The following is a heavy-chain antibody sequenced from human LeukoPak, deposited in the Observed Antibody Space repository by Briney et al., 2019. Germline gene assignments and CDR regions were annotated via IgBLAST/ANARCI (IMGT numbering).Heavy chain of an antibody. CDR2: TYYRSKWYF. CDR1: GDSVSSKSAS. Sequence: SQTLSLTCAISGDSVSSKSASWNWIRQSPSRGLEWLGRTYYRSKWYFEYAVPVKRRISINPDTSQNQFSLQLSSLTIEDTAVYYCARAGGTFDNWGQGTLVTVSS. V-gene: IGHV6-1*01. D-gene: IGHD1-1*01. J-gene: IGHJ4*02. CDR3: ARAGGTFDN.